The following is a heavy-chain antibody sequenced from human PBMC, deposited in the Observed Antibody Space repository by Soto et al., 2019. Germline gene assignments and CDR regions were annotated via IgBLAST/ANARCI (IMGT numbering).Heavy chain of an antibody. V-gene: IGHV3-23*01. CDR1: GFTFSSYA. CDR3: AKAGSYGPWGYYGMDV. D-gene: IGHD5-18*01. Sequence: EVQLLESGGGLVQPGGSLRLSCAASGFTFSSYAMSWVRQAPGKGLEWVSAISGSGGSTYYADSVKGRFTISRDNSKNTLYLQMNGLRAEDTAVYYCAKAGSYGPWGYYGMDVWGQGTTVTVSS. CDR2: ISGSGGST. J-gene: IGHJ6*02.